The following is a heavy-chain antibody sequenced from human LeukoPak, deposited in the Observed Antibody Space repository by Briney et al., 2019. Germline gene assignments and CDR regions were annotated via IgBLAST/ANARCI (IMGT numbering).Heavy chain of an antibody. CDR2: IYYSGST. Sequence: SETLSLTCSVSGGSMNTHYWNWIRQPAGKGLEWIGYIYYSGSTNYNPSLKSRVTISVDTSKNQFSLKLSSVTAADTAVYYCARGSTRLIVGATVWFDPWGQGTLVTVSS. V-gene: IGHV4-59*11. J-gene: IGHJ5*02. CDR1: GGSMNTHY. CDR3: ARGSTRLIVGATVWFDP. D-gene: IGHD1-26*01.